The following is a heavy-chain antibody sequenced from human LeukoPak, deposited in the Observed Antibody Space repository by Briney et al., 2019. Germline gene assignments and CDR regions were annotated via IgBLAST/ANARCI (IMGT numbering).Heavy chain of an antibody. V-gene: IGHV5-51*01. CDR3: ARHAYCSSTSCYPYY. CDR2: IYPGDSVT. CDR1: GYSFTSYW. J-gene: IGHJ4*02. D-gene: IGHD2-2*01. Sequence: GESLKISCKGSGYSFTSYWIGWVRQMPGKGLEWMGIIYPGDSVTRYSPSFQGQVTISADKSISTAYLQWSSLKASDTAMYYCARHAYCSSTSCYPYYWGQGTLVTVSS.